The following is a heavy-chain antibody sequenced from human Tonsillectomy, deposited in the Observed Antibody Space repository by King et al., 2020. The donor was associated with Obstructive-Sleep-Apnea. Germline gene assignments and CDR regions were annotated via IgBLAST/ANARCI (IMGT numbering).Heavy chain of an antibody. CDR1: GGSISSYY. D-gene: IGHD3-10*01. CDR3: ARLNFGSGSKFDS. CDR2: IYYSGST. V-gene: IGHV4-59*08. J-gene: IGHJ4*02. Sequence: QLQESGPGLVKPSQTLSLTCTVSGGSISSYYWSWIRQPPGKGLEWIGYIYYSGSTNYNPSLKSRVTISVDTSKNQFSLKLSSVTAADTAVYYCARLNFGSGSKFDSWGQGTLVTVSS.